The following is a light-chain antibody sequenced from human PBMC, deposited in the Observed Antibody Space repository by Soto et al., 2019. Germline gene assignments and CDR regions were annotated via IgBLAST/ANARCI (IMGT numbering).Light chain of an antibody. J-gene: IGKJ2*01. CDR3: QQYGAS. V-gene: IGKV3-20*01. CDR1: HSFSSSY. Sequence: EIVLTQSPGTLSLSPGERATLSCRASHSFSSSYLAWYQQRPGHAPRLLIYGASIRATGIPDRFSGSGSGTDFTLTISRLDPEDSAVYYCQQYGASFGQGTKVDIK. CDR2: GAS.